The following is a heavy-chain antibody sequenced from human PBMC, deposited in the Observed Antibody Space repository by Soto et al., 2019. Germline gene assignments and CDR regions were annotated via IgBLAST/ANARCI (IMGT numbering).Heavy chain of an antibody. D-gene: IGHD2-15*01. Sequence: PSETLSLTCTVSGGSISNSSYYWGWIRQPPGKGLEWIGSIYYSGSTYYNPSLKSRVTISVDTSKNQFSLKLSSVTAADTAVYYCARLPFIVVVVAVIDNWFDPWGQGTLVTVSS. V-gene: IGHV4-39*01. CDR2: IYYSGST. CDR3: ARLPFIVVVVAVIDNWFDP. CDR1: GGSISNSSYY. J-gene: IGHJ5*02.